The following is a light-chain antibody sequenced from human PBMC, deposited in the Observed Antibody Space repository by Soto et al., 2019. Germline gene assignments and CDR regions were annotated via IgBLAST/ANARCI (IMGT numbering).Light chain of an antibody. V-gene: IGKV3-20*01. Sequence: IVLTQSPGTLSLSQGERATLSCRASQSVSSSYLAWYQQKPGQAPRLLIYGASSRATGIPDRFSGSGSGTDFTLTISRLEPEDFAVYYCQQYGSSPWTFGQGTKVDNK. CDR1: QSVSSSY. J-gene: IGKJ1*01. CDR3: QQYGSSPWT. CDR2: GAS.